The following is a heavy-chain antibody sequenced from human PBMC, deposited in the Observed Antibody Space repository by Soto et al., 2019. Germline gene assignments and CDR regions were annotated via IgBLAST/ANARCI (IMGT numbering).Heavy chain of an antibody. Sequence: GASVEVSCKXSGYTFTSYYMHWVRQAPGQGLEWMGIINPSGGSTSYAQKFQGRVTMTRDTSTSTVYMELSSLRSEDTAVYYCARAGIYSSSEISADDAFDIWGQGTMVTVSS. CDR1: GYTFTSYY. D-gene: IGHD6-6*01. CDR2: INPSGGST. V-gene: IGHV1-46*01. J-gene: IGHJ3*02. CDR3: ARAGIYSSSEISADDAFDI.